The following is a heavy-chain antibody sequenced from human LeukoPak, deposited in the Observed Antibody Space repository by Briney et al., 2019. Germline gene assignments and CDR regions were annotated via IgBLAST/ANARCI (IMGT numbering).Heavy chain of an antibody. D-gene: IGHD5-18*01. Sequence: PGGSLRLSCAASGFTFSSYAMSWVRQAPGKGLEWVSAIRGSSGSTYYADSVKGRFTISRDNSKNTLYLQMNSLRAEDTAVYYCAHPERRGYSYGYDYWGQGTLVTVSS. CDR2: IRGSSGST. CDR3: AHPERRGYSYGYDY. J-gene: IGHJ4*02. CDR1: GFTFSSYA. V-gene: IGHV3-23*01.